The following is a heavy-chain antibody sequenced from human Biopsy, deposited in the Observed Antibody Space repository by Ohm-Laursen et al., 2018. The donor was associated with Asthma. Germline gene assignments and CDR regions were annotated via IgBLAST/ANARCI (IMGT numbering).Heavy chain of an antibody. CDR3: ARSLIVADGSDAFDI. D-gene: IGHD3-22*01. CDR1: GYSFTGYY. Sequence: SVKVSCKASGYSFTGYYMHWVRQAPGQGLEWMGRIKGYSGATNYAQKFQGRVTMTRDTSTSTVYMELSSLRSEDAAVYYCARSLIVADGSDAFDIWGQGTMVTVSS. CDR2: IKGYSGAT. V-gene: IGHV1-2*06. J-gene: IGHJ3*02.